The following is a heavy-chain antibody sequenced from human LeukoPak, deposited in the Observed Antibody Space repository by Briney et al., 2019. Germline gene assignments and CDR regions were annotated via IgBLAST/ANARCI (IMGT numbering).Heavy chain of an antibody. V-gene: IGHV3-7*01. J-gene: IGHJ2*01. D-gene: IGHD2-2*01. CDR1: GFTFSSYW. CDR2: IKQDGSEK. Sequence: GGSLRLPCAASGFTFSSYWMSWVRQAPGKGLEWVANIKQDGSEKYYVDSVKGRFTISRDNAKNSLYLQMNSLRAEDTAVYYCARGPSYCSSTSCYLYWYFDLWGRGTLVTVSS. CDR3: ARGPSYCSSTSCYLYWYFDL.